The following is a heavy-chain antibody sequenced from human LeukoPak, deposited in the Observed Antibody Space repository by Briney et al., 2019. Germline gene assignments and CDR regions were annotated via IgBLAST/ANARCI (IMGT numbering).Heavy chain of an antibody. CDR2: ISSSSSYI. D-gene: IGHD5-12*01. J-gene: IGHJ4*02. V-gene: IGHV3-21*01. Sequence: GGSLRLSCAASGFTFSSYAMSWVRQAPGKGLEWVSSISSSSSYIYYADSVKGRFTISRDNAKNSLYLQMNSLRAEDTAVYYCARGGYSGYPFDYWGQGTLVTVSS. CDR1: GFTFSSYA. CDR3: ARGGYSGYPFDY.